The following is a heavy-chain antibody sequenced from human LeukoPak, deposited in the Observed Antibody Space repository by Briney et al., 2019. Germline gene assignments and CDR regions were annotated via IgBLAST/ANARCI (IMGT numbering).Heavy chain of an antibody. Sequence: SETLSLTCTVSGYSISSGYYWGWIRQPPGKGLEWIGSIYHSGSTYYNPSLKSRVTISVVTSKNQFSLKLSSVTAADTAVYYCARVRLTKLYYFDNWGQGTLVTVSS. CDR1: GYSISSGYY. D-gene: IGHD5-12*01. J-gene: IGHJ4*02. CDR3: ARVRLTKLYYFDN. CDR2: IYHSGST. V-gene: IGHV4-38-2*02.